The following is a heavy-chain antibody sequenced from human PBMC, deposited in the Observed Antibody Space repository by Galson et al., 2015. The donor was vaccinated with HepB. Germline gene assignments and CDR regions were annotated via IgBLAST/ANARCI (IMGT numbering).Heavy chain of an antibody. D-gene: IGHD4-17*01. J-gene: IGHJ4*02. CDR1: GFNFSDYW. Sequence: PLRLSCAVAGFNFSDYWLCWVRQAPGTGLEWVATIKQGGSEGYYVDSVKGQFTISRDNAKNSLFLQMNSLRVEDTAVYYCARDSSSRGNKDYGDPGVYWGQGTLVTVSS. CDR3: ARDSSSRGNKDYGDPGVY. V-gene: IGHV3-7*01. CDR2: IKQGGSEG.